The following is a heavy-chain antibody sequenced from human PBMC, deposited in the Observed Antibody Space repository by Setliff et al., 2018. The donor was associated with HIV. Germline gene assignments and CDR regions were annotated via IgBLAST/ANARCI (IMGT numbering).Heavy chain of an antibody. J-gene: IGHJ4*02. V-gene: IGHV1-69*10. CDR1: GTNLDSFV. CDR3: ALASIVSTARWNH. Sequence: SVKVSCKASGTNLDSFVISWVRQASGQGLEWMGGITPVIGRPNYAQRFHDRVTITAEKSTNTAYMELTSLTSDDTAVYYCALASIVSTARWNHWGRGTTVTVPQ. D-gene: IGHD1-26*01. CDR2: ITPVIGRP.